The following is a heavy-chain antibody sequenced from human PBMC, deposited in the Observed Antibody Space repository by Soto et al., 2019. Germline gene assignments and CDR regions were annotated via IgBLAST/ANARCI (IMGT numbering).Heavy chain of an antibody. Sequence: QITLKESGPPLVKPTQTLTLTCTFSGFSLSTSGVGVGWIRQPPGKALERLALIYWDDDKRYSPSLKSRLTTTKDPSKTQVVLTMTNMDPVDTATYYCAHSLYDYVWGTNWFDPWGQGTLVTVSS. CDR1: GFSLSTSGVG. CDR3: AHSLYDYVWGTNWFDP. CDR2: IYWDDDK. D-gene: IGHD3-16*01. J-gene: IGHJ5*02. V-gene: IGHV2-5*02.